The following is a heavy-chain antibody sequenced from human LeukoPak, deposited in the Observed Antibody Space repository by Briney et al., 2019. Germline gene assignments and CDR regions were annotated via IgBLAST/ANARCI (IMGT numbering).Heavy chain of an antibody. CDR1: GGSISSGGYY. Sequence: SETLSLTCTVSGGSISSGGYYWSWIRQHPGKGLEWIGYIYYSGSTYYNPSLKSRVTISVDTSKNQFPLKLSSVTAADTAVYYCARDRDYYDSSLDYWGQGTLVTVSS. CDR3: ARDRDYYDSSLDY. J-gene: IGHJ4*02. V-gene: IGHV4-31*03. D-gene: IGHD3-22*01. CDR2: IYYSGST.